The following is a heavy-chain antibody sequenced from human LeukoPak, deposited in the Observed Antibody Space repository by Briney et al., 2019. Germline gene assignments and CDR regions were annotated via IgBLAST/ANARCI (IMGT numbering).Heavy chain of an antibody. V-gene: IGHV1-8*01. CDR1: GYTFTSYD. Sequence: ASVTVSCKASGYTFTSYDINWVRQAPGQGLEWMGWMNPNSGNTGYAQKFQGRVTMTRNTSISTAYMELSSLRSEDTAVYYCARGVNYYDSTNADYWGQGTLVTVSS. CDR3: ARGVNYYDSTNADY. J-gene: IGHJ4*02. D-gene: IGHD3-22*01. CDR2: MNPNSGNT.